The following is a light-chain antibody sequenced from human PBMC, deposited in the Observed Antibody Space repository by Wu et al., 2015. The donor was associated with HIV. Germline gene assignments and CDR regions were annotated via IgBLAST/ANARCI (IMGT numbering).Light chain of an antibody. CDR1: QGISSY. Sequence: DIQLTQSPSFLSASVGDRVTITCRASQGISSYLAWYQQKPGKAPKLLIYAASTLQSGVPSRFSGSGSGTEFTLTISSLQPEDFATYYCQQLNNGITFGPGTKVDIK. J-gene: IGKJ3*01. CDR3: QQLNNGIT. V-gene: IGKV1-9*01. CDR2: AAS.